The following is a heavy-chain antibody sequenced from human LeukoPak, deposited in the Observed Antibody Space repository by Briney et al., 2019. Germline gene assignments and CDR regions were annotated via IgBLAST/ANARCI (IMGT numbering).Heavy chain of an antibody. CDR2: IYPGDSDT. CDR1: GYSFTSYW. J-gene: IGHJ4*02. Sequence: ESLKISCKGSGYSFTSYWIGWVRQMPGKGLEWMGIIYPGDSDTRYSPSFQGQVTISADKSISTAYLQWSSLKASDTAMYYCARHSPGADIVVVIAASYYFDYWGQGTLVTVSS. D-gene: IGHD2-15*01. V-gene: IGHV5-51*01. CDR3: ARHSPGADIVVVIAASYYFDY.